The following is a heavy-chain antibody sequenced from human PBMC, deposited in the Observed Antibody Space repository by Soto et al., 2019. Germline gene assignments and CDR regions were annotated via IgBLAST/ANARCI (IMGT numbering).Heavy chain of an antibody. V-gene: IGHV3-20*04. J-gene: IGHJ5*01. CDR1: GFSLDEYG. D-gene: IGHD4-17*01. CDR3: ARDHRWGYEYGDYGDS. CDR2: MHRNGNST. Sequence: EVQLVESGGGVVRPGGSLRLACVVSGFSLDEYGMSWVRQAPGKGPEWVSGMHRNGNSTGYADSVKGRFTISRDDAKNSLYRQMNSLRVEDTAFYYCARDHRWGYEYGDYGDSWGHGTLVTVSS.